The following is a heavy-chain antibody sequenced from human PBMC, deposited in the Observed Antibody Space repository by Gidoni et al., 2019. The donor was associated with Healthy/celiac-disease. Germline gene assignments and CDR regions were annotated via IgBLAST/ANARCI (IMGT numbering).Heavy chain of an antibody. CDR1: GGSFSGSY. V-gene: IGHV4-34*01. J-gene: IGHJ3*02. Sequence: QLQLQQSGAGLLKPSETLYLTCAVYGGSFSGSYWRWIRQPPGKGLEWIGEIKHSGSTNYNPSLKSRVTISVDTSKNQFSLKLSSVTAADTAVYYCARGDYTGKGAFDIWGQGTMVTVSS. CDR2: IKHSGST. D-gene: IGHD2-2*02. CDR3: ARGDYTGKGAFDI.